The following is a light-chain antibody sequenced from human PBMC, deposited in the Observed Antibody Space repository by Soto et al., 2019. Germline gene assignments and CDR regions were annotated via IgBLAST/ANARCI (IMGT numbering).Light chain of an antibody. V-gene: IGLV1-40*01. CDR1: SSNIGAGYN. CDR2: GNS. Sequence: QSVLTQPPSVSGAPGQRVTISCTVSSSNIGAGYNVHWYQQLPGKAPKLLIYGNSNRPSGVPDRFSGSKSGTSASLAITGLQDEDEAYYYCQSYDSSLSGYVFGTGNKVTVL. CDR3: QSYDSSLSGYV. J-gene: IGLJ1*01.